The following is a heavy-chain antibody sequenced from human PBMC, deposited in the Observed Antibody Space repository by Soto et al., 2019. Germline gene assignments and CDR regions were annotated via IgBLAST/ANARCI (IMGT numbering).Heavy chain of an antibody. J-gene: IGHJ6*02. CDR3: RRSSRYSTDV. CDR1: GDSIRSSSY. Sequence: QLQLQESGPGLVKPSETLSLTYTVSGDSIRSSSYWGWIRQPPGKGLEWIGSIYSTGNTYYNPSLNSQVTISVDTSKNQFSLNVISVTAADTAVYYCRRSSRYSTDVWGQGTTVTVSS. V-gene: IGHV4-39*01. D-gene: IGHD6-13*01. CDR2: IYSTGNT.